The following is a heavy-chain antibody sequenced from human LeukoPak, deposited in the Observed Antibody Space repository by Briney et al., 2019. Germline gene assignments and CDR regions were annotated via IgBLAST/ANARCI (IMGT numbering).Heavy chain of an antibody. CDR1: GFTFSSYA. D-gene: IGHD1-1*01. CDR3: AKADDDWSYFDY. J-gene: IGHJ4*02. V-gene: IGHV3-23*01. Sequence: GGSLRLSCGASGFTFSSYAMSWVRQAPGKGLEWVSAISGSGGSTYYADSVKGRFTISRDNSKNTLYLQMNSLRAEDTAVYYCAKADDDWSYFDYWGQGTLVTVSS. CDR2: ISGSGGST.